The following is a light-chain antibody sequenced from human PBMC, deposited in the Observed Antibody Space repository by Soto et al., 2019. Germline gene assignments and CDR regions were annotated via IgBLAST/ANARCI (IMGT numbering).Light chain of an antibody. CDR1: SSDIGSYNL. CDR3: CSYAGSSTSL. J-gene: IGLJ2*01. Sequence: QSVLTQPASVSGSPGQSITISCTGTSSDIGSYNLVSWYQQHPGKAPKLMIYEVIKRPSGVSNRFSGSKSGNTASLTISGLQAEDEADYYCCSYAGSSTSLFGGGTKLTV. CDR2: EVI. V-gene: IGLV2-23*02.